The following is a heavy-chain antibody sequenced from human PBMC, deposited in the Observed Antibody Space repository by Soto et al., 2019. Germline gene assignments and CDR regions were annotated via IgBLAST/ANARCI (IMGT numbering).Heavy chain of an antibody. V-gene: IGHV3-23*01. D-gene: IGHD4-17*01. CDR1: GFPFSSYG. CDR2: ISGSDGTT. Sequence: EVQLLESGGGLIQPGGSLRLSCAASGFPFSSYGMNWVRQAPGKGLEWVSAISGSDGTTHYADSVRGRFTISRHESENTLLLEMIDLKIEDTAIYYCARDKDFGDYTFDLWGQGTLVTVSS. CDR3: ARDKDFGDYTFDL. J-gene: IGHJ4*02.